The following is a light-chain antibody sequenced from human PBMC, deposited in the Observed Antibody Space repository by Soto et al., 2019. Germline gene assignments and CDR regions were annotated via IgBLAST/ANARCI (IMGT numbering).Light chain of an antibody. Sequence: DIQMTQSPSTLSASVGDRVSITCRASQSISNWLAWYQQKPGKAPKLLIYDASSLESGVPSRFSGSGSGTEFTHTISSLQPDDFATYYCQHYNSYSEAFGQGTKVDIK. CDR3: QHYNSYSEA. CDR1: QSISNW. V-gene: IGKV1-5*01. J-gene: IGKJ1*01. CDR2: DAS.